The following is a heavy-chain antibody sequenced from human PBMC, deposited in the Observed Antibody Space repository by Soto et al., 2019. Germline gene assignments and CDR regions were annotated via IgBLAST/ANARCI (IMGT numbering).Heavy chain of an antibody. D-gene: IGHD3-10*01. Sequence: QLQLQESGPALVRPSETLSLTCTVSGASIISPGSYYNWTRQRPGKGLEWIGYVYYSGNTHFNPSLKSLISMSVDTSKNQFSLMLTSVTGADAAIYFCARAKTYYPSFEDWGLGTLLIVSS. V-gene: IGHV4-31*01. CDR2: VYYSGNT. J-gene: IGHJ4*02. CDR1: GASIISPGSY. CDR3: ARAKTYYPSFED.